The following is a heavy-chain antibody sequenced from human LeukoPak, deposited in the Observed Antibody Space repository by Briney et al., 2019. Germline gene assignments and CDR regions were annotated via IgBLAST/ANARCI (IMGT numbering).Heavy chain of an antibody. CDR1: GYTFSSYG. J-gene: IGHJ4*02. Sequence: ASVRVSCKPSGYTFSSYGVSWVRQAPGQGLEWMGWINTNTGNPTYAQGFTGRFAFSLDTSVSTAYLQITSLKAEDIAVYYCARVVASLSIADPHWGQGTLVTVSS. D-gene: IGHD6-6*01. CDR2: INTNTGNP. CDR3: ARVVASLSIADPH. V-gene: IGHV7-4-1*02.